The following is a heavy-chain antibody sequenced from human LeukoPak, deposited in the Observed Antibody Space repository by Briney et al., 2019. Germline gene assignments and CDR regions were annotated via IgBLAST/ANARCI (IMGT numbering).Heavy chain of an antibody. D-gene: IGHD3-3*01. V-gene: IGHV1-24*01. J-gene: IGHJ4*02. CDR1: GYTLTELS. CDR3: ARGHTRIFGVVIISDY. Sequence: ASVKVSCKVSGYTLTELSMHWVRQAPGKGLEWMGGFDPEDGETIYAQKFQGRVTMTRDTSTSTVYMELSSLRSEDTAVYYCARGHTRIFGVVIISDYWGQGTLVTVSS. CDR2: FDPEDGET.